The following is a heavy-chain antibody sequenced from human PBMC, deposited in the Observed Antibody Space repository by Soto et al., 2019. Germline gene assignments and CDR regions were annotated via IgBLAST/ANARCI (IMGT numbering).Heavy chain of an antibody. Sequence: QVQLQESGPGLVKPSGTLSLTCAVSGGSISSSNWWSWVRQPPGKGLEWIGEIYHSGSTNYNPSLKSRVTISVDKSKNQFSLKLSSVTAADTAVYYCAGGLTYCSGGSCYFGHYYYYGMDVWGQGTTVTVSS. D-gene: IGHD2-15*01. V-gene: IGHV4-4*02. CDR2: IYHSGST. J-gene: IGHJ6*02. CDR3: AGGLTYCSGGSCYFGHYYYYGMDV. CDR1: GGSISSSNW.